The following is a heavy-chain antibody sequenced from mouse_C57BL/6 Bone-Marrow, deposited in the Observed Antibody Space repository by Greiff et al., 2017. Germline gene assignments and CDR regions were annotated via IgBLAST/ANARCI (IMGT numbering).Heavy chain of an antibody. D-gene: IGHD2-2*01. V-gene: IGHV6-6*01. CDR2: IRNKANNHAT. CDR1: GFTFSDAC. CDR3: TGRHVVTNGFAY. Sequence: EVKLVESGGGLVQPGGSMRLSCAASGFTFSDACMGWVRQSPEKGLEWVAEIRNKANNHATYYAESVKGRFTISRDNSKSSVYLQMNSLRAEDTGIYYGTGRHVVTNGFAYWGQGTPVTVS. J-gene: IGHJ3*01.